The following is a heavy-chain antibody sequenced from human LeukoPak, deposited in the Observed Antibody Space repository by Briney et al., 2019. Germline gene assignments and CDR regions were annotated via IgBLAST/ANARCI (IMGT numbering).Heavy chain of an antibody. J-gene: IGHJ4*02. V-gene: IGHV1-69*13. Sequence: ASVKVSCKASGGTFGNYAISWVRQAPGRGLEWMGGIIPIFGTANYAQKFQGRVTITADESTSTAYMELSSLRSEDTAVYFCARLRLYYDSSGRGYYFDYWGQGTLVTVSS. CDR3: ARLRLYYDSSGRGYYFDY. CDR1: GGTFGNYA. CDR2: IIPIFGTA. D-gene: IGHD3-22*01.